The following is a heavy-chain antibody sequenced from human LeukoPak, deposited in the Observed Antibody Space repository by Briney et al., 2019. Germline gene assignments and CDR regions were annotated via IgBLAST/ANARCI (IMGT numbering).Heavy chain of an antibody. CDR2: INHSGST. V-gene: IGHV4-34*01. CDR3: ARARRGYVRLDY. CDR1: GGSISSYY. Sequence: SETLSLTCTVSGGSISSYYWTWIRQSPGKGLEWIGEINHSGSTNYNPSLTRRVTMSVDTSKNQFSLNLSAATAADTAVYYCARARRGYVRLDYWGQATLVTVSS. J-gene: IGHJ4*02. D-gene: IGHD5-12*01.